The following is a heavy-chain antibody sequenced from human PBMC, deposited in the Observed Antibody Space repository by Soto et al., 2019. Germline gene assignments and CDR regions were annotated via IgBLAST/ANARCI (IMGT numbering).Heavy chain of an antibody. CDR1: GFMIGDYT. D-gene: IGHD2-8*01. CDR3: ARDREPDAICTFDY. Sequence: SMRDWSCAVGFMIGDYTSGWVSIAKGKGLEWVASLFSGGVSTRYADSVTGRFTISRDNSKNMLYLQMNSLGVDDTAVYYCARDREPDAICTFDYWGRGILVYVSS. CDR2: LFSGGVST. J-gene: IGHJ4*02. V-gene: IGHV3-23*03.